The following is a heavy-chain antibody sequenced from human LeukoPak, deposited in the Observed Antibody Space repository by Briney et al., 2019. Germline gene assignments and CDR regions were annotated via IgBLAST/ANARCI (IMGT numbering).Heavy chain of an antibody. Sequence: QPGGSLRLSCAASGFTFSSYSMNWVRQAPGKGLEWVSYISSSSSTIYYADSVKGRFTISRDNAKNSLYLQMNSLGAEDTALYYCANFVDTSMGGNDYWGQGTLVTVSS. CDR3: ANFVDTSMGGNDY. D-gene: IGHD5-18*01. CDR2: ISSSSSTI. V-gene: IGHV3-48*01. CDR1: GFTFSSYS. J-gene: IGHJ4*02.